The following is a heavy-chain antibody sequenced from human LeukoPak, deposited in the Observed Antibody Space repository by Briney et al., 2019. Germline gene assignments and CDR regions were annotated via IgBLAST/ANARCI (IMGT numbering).Heavy chain of an antibody. CDR3: ARDLVAVAGHEYFDY. CDR1: GGTFSSYA. V-gene: IGHV1-69*04. Sequence: SVKVSCKASGGTFSSYAISWVRQAPGQGLEWMGRIITILGIANYAQKFQGRVTITADKSTSTAYMELSSLRSEDTAVYYCARDLVAVAGHEYFDYWGQGTPVTVSS. D-gene: IGHD6-19*01. J-gene: IGHJ4*02. CDR2: IITILGIA.